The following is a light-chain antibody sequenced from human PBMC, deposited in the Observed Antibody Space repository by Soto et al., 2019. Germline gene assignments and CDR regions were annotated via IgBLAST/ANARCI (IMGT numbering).Light chain of an antibody. CDR1: QSVSSN. CDR3: RT. V-gene: IGKV3-15*01. CDR2: GAS. Sequence: EIVMTQSPATLSVSPGERATLSCRASQSVSSNLAWYQQKPGQAPRLLIYGASTRATGIPARFSGSGSGTEFTLTISSLRSEDFAVYWPRTFGQGTKVEIK. J-gene: IGKJ1*01.